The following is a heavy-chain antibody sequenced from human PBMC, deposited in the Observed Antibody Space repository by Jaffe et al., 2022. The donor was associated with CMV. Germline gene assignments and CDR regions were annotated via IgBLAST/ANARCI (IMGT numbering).Heavy chain of an antibody. J-gene: IGHJ5*02. CDR3: ARARGAYDWFDP. CDR2: ISSSSSTI. Sequence: EVQLVESGGGLVQPGGSLTLSCAASGFTFTTYSMNWVRQAPGKGLQWVSYISSSSSTIYYADSVKGRFTISRDNARNSLYLQMNSLRDEDTAVYYCARARGAYDWFDPWGQGTLVTVSS. D-gene: IGHD3-16*01. V-gene: IGHV3-48*02. CDR1: GFTFTTYS.